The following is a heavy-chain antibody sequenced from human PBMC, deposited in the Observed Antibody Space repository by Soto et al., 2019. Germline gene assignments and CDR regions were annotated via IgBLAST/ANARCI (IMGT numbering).Heavy chain of an antibody. CDR3: AREGEVGALDY. J-gene: IGHJ4*02. Sequence: EVQLVEYGGGLIQPGGSLRISCAASGFTVSSNYMSWVRQAPGKGLEWVSGIYSGGSTYYADSVKGRFTISRDNSKNTLYLQMNSLRAEDTAVYYCAREGEVGALDYWGQGTLVTVSS. CDR2: IYSGGST. D-gene: IGHD1-26*01. CDR1: GFTVSSNY. V-gene: IGHV3-53*01.